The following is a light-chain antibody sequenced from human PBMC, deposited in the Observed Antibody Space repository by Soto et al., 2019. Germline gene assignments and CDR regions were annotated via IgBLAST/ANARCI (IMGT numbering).Light chain of an antibody. J-gene: IGKJ4*01. CDR2: GAS. CDR1: QSVSSSY. V-gene: IGKV3-20*01. CDR3: QQYGISQLT. Sequence: EIVLTQSPGTLSLSPGERATLSCRASQSVSSSYLAWYQQKPGQAPRLLIYGASSRATGIPDRFSGSGSGTDFTLTISRQEPEDFAVYYCQQYGISQLTFGGGAKVEIK.